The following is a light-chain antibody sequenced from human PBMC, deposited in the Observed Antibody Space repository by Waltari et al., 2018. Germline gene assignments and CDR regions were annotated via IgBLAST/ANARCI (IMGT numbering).Light chain of an antibody. CDR3: QVWDSTDLVV. CDR2: NDN. J-gene: IGLJ2*01. CDR1: SVGSKS. Sequence: SYVLTQPPSVSVAPGQTARITCGGNSVGSKSVHWYKQKPGQAPVLGVYNDNDRPSGIPERFSGSNSGNTATLTISRVEVGDEADYFCQVWDSTDLVVFGGGTKLTVL. V-gene: IGLV3-21*02.